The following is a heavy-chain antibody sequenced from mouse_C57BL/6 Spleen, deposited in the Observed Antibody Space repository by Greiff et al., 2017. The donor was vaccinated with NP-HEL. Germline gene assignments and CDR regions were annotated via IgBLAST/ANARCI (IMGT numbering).Heavy chain of an antibody. CDR2: IRSKSSNYAT. Sequence: DVKLVESGGGLVQPKGSLKLSCAASGFTFNTYAMHWVRQAPGKGLEWVARIRSKSSNYATYYADSVKDRFTISRDDSQSMLYLQMNNLKTEDTAMYYCVREGIYSPISCPMDYWGQGTSVTVSS. D-gene: IGHD2-1*01. V-gene: IGHV10-3*01. CDR3: VREGIYSPISCPMDY. CDR1: GFTFNTYA. J-gene: IGHJ4*01.